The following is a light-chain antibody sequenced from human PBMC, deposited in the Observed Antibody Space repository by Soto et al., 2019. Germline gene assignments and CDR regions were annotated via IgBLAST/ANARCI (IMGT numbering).Light chain of an antibody. J-gene: IGKJ4*01. V-gene: IGKV3-11*01. Sequence: EIVLTQSTATLSLSPGERATLSCRASQSVSSYLAWYQQKPGQAPRLLIYDASNRATGIPARFSGSGSGTDFTLTISSLEPEDFEVYYCQQRSNCPLTFGGGTKVEIK. CDR1: QSVSSY. CDR2: DAS. CDR3: QQRSNCPLT.